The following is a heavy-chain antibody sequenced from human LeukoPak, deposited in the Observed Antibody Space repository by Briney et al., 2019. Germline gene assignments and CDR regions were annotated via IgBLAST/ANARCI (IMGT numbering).Heavy chain of an antibody. D-gene: IGHD3-10*01. V-gene: IGHV3-7*01. CDR1: GFTFSSYS. CDR2: IKQGGSEK. J-gene: IGHJ6*03. CDR3: AKGAFRDQVQGYYYMDV. Sequence: PGGSLRLSCAASGFTFSSYSMNWVRQAPGKGLEWVANIKQGGSEKYYVDSVKGRFIISRDNAKNSLYLQMNSLRAEDTAVYYCAKGAFRDQVQGYYYMDVWGKGTTVTVSS.